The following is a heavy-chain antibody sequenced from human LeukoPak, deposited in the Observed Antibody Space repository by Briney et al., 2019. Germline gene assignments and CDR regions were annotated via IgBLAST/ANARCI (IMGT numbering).Heavy chain of an antibody. CDR2: ISGSGGST. V-gene: IGHV3-23*01. J-gene: IGHJ4*02. CDR3: AKDTFSGYDFWSGYFRFDY. D-gene: IGHD3-3*01. CDR1: GLTFSSYA. Sequence: GGSLRLSCAASGLTFSSYAMSWVRQAPGKGLEWVSVISGSGGSTYYADSVKGRFTISRDNSKNTLYLQMNSLRAEDAAVYYCAKDTFSGYDFWSGYFRFDYWGQGTLVTVSS.